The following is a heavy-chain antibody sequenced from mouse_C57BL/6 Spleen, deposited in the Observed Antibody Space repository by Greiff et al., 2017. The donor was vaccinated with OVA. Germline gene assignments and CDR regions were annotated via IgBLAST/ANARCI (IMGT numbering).Heavy chain of an antibody. J-gene: IGHJ4*01. V-gene: IGHV1-53*01. CDR1: GYTFTSYW. Sequence: QVQLQQPGTELVKPGASVKLSCKASGYTFTSYWMHWVKQRPGQGLEWIGNINTSNGGTNYNEKFKSKATLTVDKSSSTAYMQLSSLTSEDSAVYYCARFDGYYVDAMDYWGQGTSVTVSS. CDR3: ARFDGYYVDAMDY. CDR2: INTSNGGT. D-gene: IGHD2-3*01.